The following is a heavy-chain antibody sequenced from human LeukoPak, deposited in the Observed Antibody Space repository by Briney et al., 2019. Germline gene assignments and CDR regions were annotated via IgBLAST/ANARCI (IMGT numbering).Heavy chain of an antibody. CDR1: GFTFSGYS. CDR3: AGHSSSWYAG. Sequence: PGGSLRLSCTASGFTFSGYSMNWIRQAPGKGLEWVSVIYSGGSTYYADSVKGRFTISRDNSKNTLYLQMNSLRAEDTAVYYCAGHSSSWYAGWGQGTLVTVSS. D-gene: IGHD6-13*01. V-gene: IGHV3-66*04. CDR2: IYSGGST. J-gene: IGHJ4*02.